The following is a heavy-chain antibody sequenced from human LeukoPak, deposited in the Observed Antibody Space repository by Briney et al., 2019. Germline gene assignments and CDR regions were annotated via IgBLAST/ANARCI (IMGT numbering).Heavy chain of an antibody. CDR2: ISYDGTNK. V-gene: IGHV3-30*18. J-gene: IGHJ4*02. CDR1: GFTFSNYG. Sequence: GRSLRLSCAASGFTFSNYGIHWVCQALGKGLEWVAIISYDGTNKYYADSVKGRFTISRDNSKNTLYLQMNSLRAEDTAMYYCAKEEGVMAIAGSPSGYWGQGSLVTVSS. CDR3: AKEEGVMAIAGSPSGY. D-gene: IGHD2-21*01.